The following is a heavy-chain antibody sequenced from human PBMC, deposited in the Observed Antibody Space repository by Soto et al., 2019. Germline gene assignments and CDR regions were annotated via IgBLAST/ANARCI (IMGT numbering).Heavy chain of an antibody. Sequence: VQLVQSGAEVRKPGASVKVSCKSSGDSFNDYYIHWVRQAPGQGLERMGWINPNGGVTKYAKKFQGWVTMTRDTSIRTVYMELSRLRSDDTAIYYCARESGGATATLDYYYFYMDVWGKGTTVTVSS. D-gene: IGHD5-12*01. CDR2: INPNGGVT. CDR3: ARESGGATATLDYYYFYMDV. J-gene: IGHJ6*03. V-gene: IGHV1-2*04. CDR1: GDSFNDYY.